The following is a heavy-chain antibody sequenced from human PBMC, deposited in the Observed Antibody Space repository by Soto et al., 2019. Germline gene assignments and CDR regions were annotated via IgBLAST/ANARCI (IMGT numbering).Heavy chain of an antibody. J-gene: IGHJ4*02. CDR2: ISAGGDRT. CDR1: GFTFSNYP. CDR3: ASRV. V-gene: IGHV3-23*01. Sequence: PGGSLRLSCATSGFTFSNYPMNWVCQAPGKGLEWVSGISAGGDRTYYADSVKGRFTIFRDNSKNSVSLRMNSLRVEDTAVYYCASRVRGQGTLVTVSS.